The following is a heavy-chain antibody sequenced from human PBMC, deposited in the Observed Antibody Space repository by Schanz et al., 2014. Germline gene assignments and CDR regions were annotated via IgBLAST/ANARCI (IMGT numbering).Heavy chain of an antibody. CDR1: GFPFSDYF. CDR2: IGNGGVTI. Sequence: VQLVESGGGWVQPGGSLRLSCTASGFPFSDYFMAWIRQPPGRGLEWVSYIGNGGVTIYYADSVKGRFTISRDNSKNSLYLQMNSLRAEDTAVYYCARAPVTVGPYHYYMDVWGKGTTVTVSS. CDR3: ARAPVTVGPYHYYMDV. D-gene: IGHD4-17*01. J-gene: IGHJ6*03. V-gene: IGHV3-11*01.